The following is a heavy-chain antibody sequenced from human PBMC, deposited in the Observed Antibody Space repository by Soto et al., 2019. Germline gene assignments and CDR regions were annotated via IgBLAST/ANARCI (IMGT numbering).Heavy chain of an antibody. CDR3: ARHVGYSSPDYFDY. J-gene: IGHJ4*02. D-gene: IGHD6-13*01. Sequence: PSETLSLTCTVSGAPISSYCWSWIRQPPGRGLQWIGYLCYTGNTYYNPSLKSRLTISVDTSKNQFSLKLSSVTAADTAVYYCARHVGYSSPDYFDYWGQGTLVTVSS. V-gene: IGHV4-59*08. CDR2: LCYTGNT. CDR1: GAPISSYC.